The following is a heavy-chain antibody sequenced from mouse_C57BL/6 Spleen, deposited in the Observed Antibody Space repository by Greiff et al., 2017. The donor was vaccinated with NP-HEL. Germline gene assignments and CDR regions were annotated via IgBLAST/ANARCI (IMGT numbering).Heavy chain of an antibody. J-gene: IGHJ1*03. V-gene: IGHV1-64*01. CDR3: ARSGYGSSSYWYFDV. CDR2: IHPNSGST. D-gene: IGHD1-1*01. Sequence: QVQLQQPGAELVKPGASVKLSCKASGYTFTSYWMHWVKQRPGQGLEWIGMIHPNSGSTNYNEKFKSKATLTVDKSSSTAYMQLSSLTSEDSAVYYCARSGYGSSSYWYFDVWGTGTTVTVSS. CDR1: GYTFTSYW.